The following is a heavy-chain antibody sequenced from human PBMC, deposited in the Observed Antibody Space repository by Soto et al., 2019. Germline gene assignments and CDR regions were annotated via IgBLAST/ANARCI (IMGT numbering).Heavy chain of an antibody. J-gene: IGHJ4*02. Sequence: PSETLSLTCAVYGGSFSGYYWSWIRQPPGKGLEWIGEINHSGSTNYNPSLKSRVTISVDTSKNQFSLKLSSVTAADTAVYYCARKHIWSGYYQYCYDSSGYSDYWGQGTLVTVSS. V-gene: IGHV4-34*01. D-gene: IGHD3-22*01. CDR1: GGSFSGYY. CDR2: INHSGST. CDR3: ARKHIWSGYYQYCYDSSGYSDY.